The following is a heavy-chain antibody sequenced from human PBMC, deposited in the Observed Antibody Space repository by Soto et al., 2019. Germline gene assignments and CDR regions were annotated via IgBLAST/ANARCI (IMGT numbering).Heavy chain of an antibody. J-gene: IGHJ6*02. V-gene: IGHV3-23*01. CDR2: ISGSGGST. CDR3: AKATGITYYYYGMDV. Sequence: GGSLRLSCAASGFIFSSYAMSWVRQAPGKGLEWVSVISGSGGSTYYADSVKGRFTISRDNSKNTLYLQMNSLRAEDTAVYYCAKATGITYYYYGMDVWGQGTTVTVSS. CDR1: GFIFSSYA. D-gene: IGHD1-7*01.